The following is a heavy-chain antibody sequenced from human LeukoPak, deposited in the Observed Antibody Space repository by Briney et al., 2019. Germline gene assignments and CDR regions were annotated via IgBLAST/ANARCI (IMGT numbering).Heavy chain of an antibody. CDR1: GGSISSYY. Sequence: TSETLSLTCTVSGGSISSYYWSWIRQPPGKGLEWIGYIYYSGSTNYNPSLKSRVTISVDTSKNLFSLKLRSVTAADTAVYYCARVRSDYYGSGSYLYYFDYWGQGTLVTVSS. D-gene: IGHD3-10*01. J-gene: IGHJ4*02. V-gene: IGHV4-59*01. CDR2: IYYSGST. CDR3: ARVRSDYYGSGSYLYYFDY.